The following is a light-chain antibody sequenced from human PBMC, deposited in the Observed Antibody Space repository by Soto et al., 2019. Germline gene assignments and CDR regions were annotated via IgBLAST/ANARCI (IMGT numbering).Light chain of an antibody. J-gene: IGKJ5*01. Sequence: EIVLTQSPATLSLSPGEIATLSCRASQSVSSYLAWYQQKPGQAPRLLIYDASNRATGIPARFSGSGSGTDFTLTISRLEPEDFAMFYCQQYGSSITFGQGTRLEIK. CDR2: DAS. CDR1: QSVSSY. CDR3: QQYGSSIT. V-gene: IGKV3-11*01.